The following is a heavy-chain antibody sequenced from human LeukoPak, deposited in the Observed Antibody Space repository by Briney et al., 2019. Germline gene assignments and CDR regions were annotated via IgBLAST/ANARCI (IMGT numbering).Heavy chain of an antibody. CDR2: IKQDGSEK. V-gene: IGHV3-7*03. J-gene: IGHJ3*02. D-gene: IGHD6-19*01. Sequence: GGSLRLSCAASGFTFSSYWMSWVRQAPGKGLEWVANIKQDGSEKYYVDSVKGRFTISRDNSKNTLYLQMNSLRAEDTAVYYCAKGGIAVAGHNAFDIWGQGTMVTVSS. CDR3: AKGGIAVAGHNAFDI. CDR1: GFTFSSYW.